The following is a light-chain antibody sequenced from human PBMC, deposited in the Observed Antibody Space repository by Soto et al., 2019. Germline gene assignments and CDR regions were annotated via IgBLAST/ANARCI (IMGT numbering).Light chain of an antibody. CDR1: QSISSW. CDR2: KAS. V-gene: IGKV1-5*03. Sequence: DIHMTQSPSTLSASVGDRVTITCRASQSISSWLAWYQQKPGKAPKLLIYKASTLESGVPSNFSGSGSGTEFTLTISSLQSEDLAVYHCQQYNKWPQTFGQGTKVDIK. CDR3: QQYNKWPQT. J-gene: IGKJ1*01.